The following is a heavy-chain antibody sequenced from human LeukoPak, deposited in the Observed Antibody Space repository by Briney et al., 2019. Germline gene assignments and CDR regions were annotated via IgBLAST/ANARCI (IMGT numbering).Heavy chain of an antibody. CDR3: GRVGDSSGYTLDY. J-gene: IGHJ4*02. V-gene: IGHV3-30*04. D-gene: IGHD3-22*01. Sequence: GGSLRLSCAAAGFTFSSYAMHWVRQAPGKGLEWVAVISYDGSNKYYADSVKGRFTISRDNSKNTLYLQMNSLRAEDTAVYYCGRVGDSSGYTLDYWGQGTLVTVSS. CDR1: GFTFSSYA. CDR2: ISYDGSNK.